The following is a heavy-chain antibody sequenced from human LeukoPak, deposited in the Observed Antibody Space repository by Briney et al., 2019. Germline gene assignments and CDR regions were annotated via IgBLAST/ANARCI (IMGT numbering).Heavy chain of an antibody. CDR1: VDSISSSTYY. D-gene: IGHD3-22*01. CDR2: IYYSGST. J-gene: IGHJ5*02. CDR3: ARSSHISGRPWGFDP. Sequence: PSETLSLTCTVSVDSISSSTYYWAWIRQPPGKGVQRIGNIYYSGSTHYKQSLKSRVTISVDTTKNHFSLKLSSVTAADTAVYYCARSSHISGRPWGFDPWGQGTLVTVSS. V-gene: IGHV4-39*02.